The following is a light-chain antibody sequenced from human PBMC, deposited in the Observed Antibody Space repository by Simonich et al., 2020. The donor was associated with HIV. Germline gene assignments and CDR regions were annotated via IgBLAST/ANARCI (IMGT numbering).Light chain of an antibody. J-gene: IGKJ2*01. Sequence: IVMTQSPAPLSVSPGARVPLSSRAIQSISSTLAWYQQKPGQAPRLLLYGASTRATGIPARFSGSGSGTEFTLTISSMQSEDFAVYYCHQYNNWPLFFGQGTKVEIK. CDR3: HQYNNWPLF. CDR2: GAS. V-gene: IGKV3-15*01. CDR1: QSISST.